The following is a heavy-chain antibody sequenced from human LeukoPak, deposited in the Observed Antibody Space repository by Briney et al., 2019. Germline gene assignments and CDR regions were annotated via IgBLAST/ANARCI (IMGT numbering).Heavy chain of an antibody. D-gene: IGHD1-1*01. V-gene: IGHV4-4*07. CDR1: GGSTTDYF. Sequence: SETLSLTCTVSGGSTTDYFWSWIRQPAGKGLEWIGRIYSSGSTYYNPSLKSRVTISVDRSKNQFSLKLSSVTAADTAVYYCARGQNWNDGYYFDYWGQGTLVTVSS. CDR3: ARGQNWNDGYYFDY. CDR2: IYSSGST. J-gene: IGHJ4*02.